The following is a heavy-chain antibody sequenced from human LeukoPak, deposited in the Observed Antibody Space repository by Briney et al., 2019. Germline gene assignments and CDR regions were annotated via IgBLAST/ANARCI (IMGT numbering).Heavy chain of an antibody. CDR3: ARSGYDFWSGYYRPPYYFDY. V-gene: IGHV4-31*03. J-gene: IGHJ4*02. D-gene: IGHD3-3*01. Sequence: SEPLSLTCTVSGGSISSGGYYWSWIRQHPGKGLEWIGYIYYSGSTNYNPSLKSRVTISVDTSKNQFSLKLSSVTAADTAVYYCARSGYDFWSGYYRPPYYFDYWGQGALVTVSS. CDR1: GGSISSGGYY. CDR2: IYYSGST.